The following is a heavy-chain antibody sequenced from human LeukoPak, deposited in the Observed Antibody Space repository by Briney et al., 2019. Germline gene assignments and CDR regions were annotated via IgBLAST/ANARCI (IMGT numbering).Heavy chain of an antibody. CDR3: ARAKKNSSGWYGLPKCWFDP. CDR1: GGSISSSSYY. J-gene: IGHJ5*02. CDR2: IYYSGST. Sequence: PSETLSLTCTVSGGSISSSSYYWGWIRQPPGKGLEWIGSIYYSGSTYYNPSLKSRVTISVDTSKNQFSLKLSSVTAADTAVYYCARAKKNSSGWYGLPKCWFDPWGQGTLVTVSS. V-gene: IGHV4-39*01. D-gene: IGHD6-19*01.